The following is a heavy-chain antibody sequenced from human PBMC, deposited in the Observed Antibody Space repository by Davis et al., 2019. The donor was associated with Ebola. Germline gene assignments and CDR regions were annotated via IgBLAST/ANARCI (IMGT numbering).Heavy chain of an antibody. CDR1: GFTFGDYA. J-gene: IGHJ6*04. CDR3: ARGTRMDV. CDR2: ISSNGGST. Sequence: GGSLRLSCTGLGFTFGDYAMHWVRQAPGKGLEYVSAISSNGGSTYYADSVKGRFTITRDNSKNTLYLQMNSLRAEDTAVYYCARGTRMDVWGKGTTVTVSS. V-gene: IGHV3-64*04.